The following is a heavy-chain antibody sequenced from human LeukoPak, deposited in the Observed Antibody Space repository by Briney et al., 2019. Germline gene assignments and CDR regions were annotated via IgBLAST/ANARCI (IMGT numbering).Heavy chain of an antibody. J-gene: IGHJ5*02. V-gene: IGHV3-21*01. CDR1: GFTFSNFR. CDR3: ARGSTLGSCTSSSCHNWFDP. Sequence: GGSLVLSCAASGFTFSNFRMNWGRQAPGKGLEWVSSISGRSNYIFYADSVKARFTISRDNAENSLYLLLNSLRVEDTAVYYCARGSTLGSCTSSSCHNWFDPWGQGTLVTVSS. D-gene: IGHD2-2*01. CDR2: ISGRSNYI.